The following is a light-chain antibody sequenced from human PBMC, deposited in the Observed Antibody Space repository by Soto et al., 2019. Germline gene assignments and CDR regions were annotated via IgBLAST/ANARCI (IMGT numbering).Light chain of an antibody. J-gene: IGKJ2*01. CDR1: QNINIY. V-gene: IGKV1-39*01. CDR2: GAS. Sequence: IQLTQSPSSLSASVGDRVTVTCRASQNINIYLNWYQQKPGKAHTLLIYGASSLQSGVPSRFSGGGSRTDFTLTISSLQAEDFATYYCQQSYRSPYTFGQGTSLEI. CDR3: QQSYRSPYT.